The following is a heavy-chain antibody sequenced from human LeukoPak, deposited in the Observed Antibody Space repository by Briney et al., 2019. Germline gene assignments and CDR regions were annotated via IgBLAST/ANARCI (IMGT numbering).Heavy chain of an antibody. J-gene: IGHJ4*02. D-gene: IGHD3-3*01. Sequence: ASVKVSCKASGYTFTGYYMHWVRQAPGQGLEWMGWINPNSGGTNYAQKFQGRVTMTRDTSISTAYMELSRLRSDDTAVYYCARDRIDVLEWLFYYWGQGTLVTVSS. V-gene: IGHV1-2*02. CDR1: GYTFTGYY. CDR3: ARDRIDVLEWLFYY. CDR2: INPNSGGT.